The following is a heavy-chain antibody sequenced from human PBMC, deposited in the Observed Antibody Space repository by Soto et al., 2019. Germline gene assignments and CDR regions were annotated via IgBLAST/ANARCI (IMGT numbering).Heavy chain of an antibody. V-gene: IGHV4-31*03. D-gene: IGHD3-16*01. CDR2: IYYSGST. CDR3: AGFPSRGGGWFGP. Sequence: SETLSRTCTVSGGSISSGAYYWSWIRQHPGKGLEWSGYIYYSGSTYYNPSLTSRGTISIDTSKSQFSLKLSSVTAADTAVYCSAGFPSRGGGWFGPWGQGTLGT. J-gene: IGHJ5*02. CDR1: GGSISSGAYY.